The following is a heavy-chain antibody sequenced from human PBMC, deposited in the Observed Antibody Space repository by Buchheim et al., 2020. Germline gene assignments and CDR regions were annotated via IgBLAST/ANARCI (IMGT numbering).Heavy chain of an antibody. J-gene: IGHJ6*01. CDR1: GGSINRGGYY. V-gene: IGHV4-31*03. Sequence: QMQLQESGPGLVKPLQTLSLTCTVSGGSINRGGYYWSWIRQHSVRGLEWIGYIYYTGATHYSTSLKSRVSISVDMPKNQFSLRVNSVTAADTAVYFCARDGYNNFGEYFAMDVWGQGT. CDR3: ARDGYNNFGEYFAMDV. CDR2: IYYTGAT. D-gene: IGHD4-11*01.